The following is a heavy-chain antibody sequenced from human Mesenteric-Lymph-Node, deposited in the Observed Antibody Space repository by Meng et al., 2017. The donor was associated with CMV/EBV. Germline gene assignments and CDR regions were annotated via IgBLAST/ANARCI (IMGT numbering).Heavy chain of an antibody. J-gene: IGHJ5*02. CDR1: GGSVSSGSYY. Sequence: SETLSLTCTVSGGSVSSGSYYWSWIRQPPGKGLEWIGYIYYSGSTNYNPSLKSRVTISVDTSKNQFSLKLSSVTAADTAVYYCARQINNCFDPWGQGTLVTVSS. CDR2: IYYSGST. V-gene: IGHV4-61*01. CDR3: ARQINNCFDP.